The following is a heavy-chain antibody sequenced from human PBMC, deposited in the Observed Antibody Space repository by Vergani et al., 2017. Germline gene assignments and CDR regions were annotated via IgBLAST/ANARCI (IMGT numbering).Heavy chain of an antibody. CDR3: ARDLFITMIVADYGMDV. CDR1: GFTFSGSA. J-gene: IGHJ6*02. D-gene: IGHD3-22*01. Sequence: EVQLVESGGGLVQPGGSLKLSCAASGFTFSGSAMHWVRQASGKGLEWVGRIRSKANSYATAYAASVKGRFTISRDDSKNTAYLQMNSLKTEDTAVYYCARDLFITMIVADYGMDVWGQGTTVTVSS. CDR2: IRSKANSYAT. V-gene: IGHV3-73*02.